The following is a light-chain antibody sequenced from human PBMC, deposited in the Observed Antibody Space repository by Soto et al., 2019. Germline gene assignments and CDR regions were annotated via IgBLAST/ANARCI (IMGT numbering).Light chain of an antibody. CDR2: VNSDGTH. Sequence: QLVLTQSPSASASLGASVKLTCTLDSGHRSYAIAWHQKQSEKGPRYLMKVNSDGTHTKGDGIPDRFSGSSAGAERYLTIFSLQSEDEADYYCQTWDTGIGVFGGGTKLTVL. V-gene: IGLV4-69*02. CDR3: QTWDTGIGV. CDR1: SGHRSYA. J-gene: IGLJ3*02.